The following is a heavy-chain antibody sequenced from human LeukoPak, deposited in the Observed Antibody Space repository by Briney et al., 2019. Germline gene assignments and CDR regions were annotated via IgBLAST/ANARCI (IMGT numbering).Heavy chain of an antibody. D-gene: IGHD6-19*01. CDR3: ARARSSAWGLVDC. J-gene: IGHJ4*02. Sequence: PGGSLRLSCAASGFTSTTYSMHWVRQVPGKGLVWVSRIKSDGSRTYYADSVKGRFTISRDNAKSTLYLQMDSLRAEDTAVYYCARARSSAWGLVDCWGQGTLVTVSS. CDR1: GFTSTTYS. V-gene: IGHV3-74*01. CDR2: IKSDGSRT.